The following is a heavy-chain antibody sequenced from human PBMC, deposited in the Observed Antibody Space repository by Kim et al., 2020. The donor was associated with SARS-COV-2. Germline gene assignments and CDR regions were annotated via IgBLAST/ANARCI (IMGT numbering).Heavy chain of an antibody. CDR3: ARDRGSGSYRHFDY. D-gene: IGHD3-10*01. V-gene: IGHV4-59*01. J-gene: IGHJ4*02. Sequence: SETLSLTCTVSGGSISSYYWSWIRQPPGKGLEWIGYIYYSGSTNYNPSLKSRVTISVDTSKNQFSLKLSSVTAADTAVYYCARDRGSGSYRHFDYWGQGTLVTVSS. CDR2: IYYSGST. CDR1: GGSISSYY.